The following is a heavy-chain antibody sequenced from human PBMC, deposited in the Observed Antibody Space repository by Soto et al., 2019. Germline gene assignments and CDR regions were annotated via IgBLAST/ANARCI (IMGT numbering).Heavy chain of an antibody. CDR2: IIPIFGTA. CDR3: ARDGIPAAIHYNWYFDL. Sequence: QVQLVQSGAEVKKPGSSVKLSCKGSGGTFSSYAISWVRQAPGQGPEWMGGIIPIFGTANYAQKFQGRVTITADEFTSTACMELSSLRSEDTAVYYCARDGIPAAIHYNWYFDLWGRGTLVTVSS. V-gene: IGHV1-69*01. D-gene: IGHD2-2*01. J-gene: IGHJ2*01. CDR1: GGTFSSYA.